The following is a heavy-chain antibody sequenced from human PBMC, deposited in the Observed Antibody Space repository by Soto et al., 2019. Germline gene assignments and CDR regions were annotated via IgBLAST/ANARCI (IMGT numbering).Heavy chain of an antibody. V-gene: IGHV3-74*01. J-gene: IGHJ4*02. Sequence: GGSLRLSCAASGFTFSSYWMHWVRQAPGKGLVWVSRINSDGSSTSYADSVRGRFTISRDNAKNSLYLQMNSLRAEDTAVHYCARVGAYRDFDYWGQGTLVTVSS. D-gene: IGHD1-26*01. CDR1: GFTFSSYW. CDR3: ARVGAYRDFDY. CDR2: INSDGSST.